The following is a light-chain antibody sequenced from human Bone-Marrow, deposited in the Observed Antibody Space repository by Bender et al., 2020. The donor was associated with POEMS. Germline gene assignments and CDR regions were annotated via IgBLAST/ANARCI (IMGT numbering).Light chain of an antibody. Sequence: QSVLTQPPSASGTPGQRVTISCSGSSSNIGAGYDVHWYQHLPGTAPKLLIFGSSNRHSGVPDRFSGSKSGNSASLAITGRQAEDEAQYYCQSYDNSLIVFGGGTKLTVL. CDR3: QSYDNSLIV. J-gene: IGLJ3*02. CDR2: GSS. V-gene: IGLV1-40*01. CDR1: SSNIGAGYD.